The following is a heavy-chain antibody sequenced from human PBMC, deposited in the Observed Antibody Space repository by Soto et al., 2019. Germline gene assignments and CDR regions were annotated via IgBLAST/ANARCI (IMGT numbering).Heavy chain of an antibody. J-gene: IGHJ6*04. V-gene: IGHV3-9*01. Sequence: GGSLRLSCAASGFTFDDYAMHWVRQAPGKGLEWVSCISWNSGSIGYADSVKGRFTISRDDAKNSLYLQMNSLRAEDTALYYCAKDCVEKKWVELLRAYYYYGMVVWGEWTMVTVSS. CDR3: AKDCVEKKWVELLRAYYYYGMVV. D-gene: IGHD2-15*01. CDR2: ISWNSGSI. CDR1: GFTFDDYA.